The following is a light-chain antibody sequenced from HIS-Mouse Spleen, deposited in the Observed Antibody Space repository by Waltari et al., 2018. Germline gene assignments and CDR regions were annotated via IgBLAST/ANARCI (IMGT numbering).Light chain of an antibody. CDR1: ALPKQN. Sequence: SYELTQPPSVSVSPGQTARTTCSGDALPKQNAYWYQQKPGQAPVLVIYKDSERPSGIPERFSGSSSGTTVTLTISGVQAEDEADYYCQSADSSGTYVFGGGTKLTVL. J-gene: IGLJ2*01. V-gene: IGLV3-25*03. CDR2: KDS. CDR3: QSADSSGTYV.